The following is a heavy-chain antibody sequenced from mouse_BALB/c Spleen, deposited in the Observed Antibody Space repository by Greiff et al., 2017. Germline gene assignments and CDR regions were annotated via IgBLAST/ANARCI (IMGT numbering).Heavy chain of an antibody. D-gene: IGHD2-14*01. Sequence: EVQLQQSGAELVKPGASVKLSCTASGFNIKDYYMHWVKQRPEQGLEWIGWIDPENGDTEYAPKFQGKATMTADTSSNTAYLQLSSLTSEDTAVYYCNALYRYGPGYYAMDYWGQGTSVTVSS. CDR3: NALYRYGPGYYAMDY. J-gene: IGHJ4*01. CDR1: GFNIKDYY. V-gene: IGHV14-4*02. CDR2: IDPENGDT.